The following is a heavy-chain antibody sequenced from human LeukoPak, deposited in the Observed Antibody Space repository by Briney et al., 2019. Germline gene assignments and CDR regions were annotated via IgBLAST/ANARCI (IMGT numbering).Heavy chain of an antibody. D-gene: IGHD3-22*01. V-gene: IGHV3-7*04. J-gene: IGHJ4*02. CDR3: ARDKYFDSSTYYPRFDY. CDR1: GFTFSSYW. Sequence: PGGSLRLSCEVSGFTFSSYWMSWVRQAPGKGLERVASINLDGSEKYYVDSVKGRFTISRDNAKTSLYLQMTSLRAEDTAVYYCARDKYFDSSTYYPRFDYWGQGILVTVSS. CDR2: INLDGSEK.